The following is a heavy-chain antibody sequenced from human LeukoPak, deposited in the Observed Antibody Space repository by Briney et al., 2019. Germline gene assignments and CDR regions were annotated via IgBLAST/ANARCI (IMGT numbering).Heavy chain of an antibody. CDR1: GGSISSSSYY. D-gene: IGHD3-16*01. CDR3: ARQLGAYSYPFDI. J-gene: IGHJ3*02. V-gene: IGHV4-39*01. Sequence: SETLSLICTVSGGSISSSSYYWGWIRQPPGKGLEWIGSFYYSGSTLYNPSLTSRVTISVDTSKNQFSLRLNSVTAADSAVYYCARQLGAYSYPFDIWGQATKVTVSS. CDR2: FYYSGST.